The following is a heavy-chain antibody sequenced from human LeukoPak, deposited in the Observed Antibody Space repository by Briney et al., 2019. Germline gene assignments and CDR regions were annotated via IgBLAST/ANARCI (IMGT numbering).Heavy chain of an antibody. Sequence: GGSLRLSCAASEFTFSSYGMHWVRQAPGKGLEWVAVISYDGSNKYYADSVKGRFTISRDNSKNTLYLQMNSLRAEDTAVYYCAKDSIGSIDYWGQGTLVTVSS. CDR1: EFTFSSYG. J-gene: IGHJ4*02. CDR2: ISYDGSNK. D-gene: IGHD3-22*01. V-gene: IGHV3-30*18. CDR3: AKDSIGSIDY.